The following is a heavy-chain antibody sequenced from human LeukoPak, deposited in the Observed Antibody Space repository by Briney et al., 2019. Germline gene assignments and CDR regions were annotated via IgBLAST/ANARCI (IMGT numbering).Heavy chain of an antibody. D-gene: IGHD3-10*01. J-gene: IGHJ4*02. V-gene: IGHV3-21*05. CDR3: ARDLQLWKY. CDR1: GFTFSSYS. Sequence: GGSLRLSCAASGFTFSSYSMNWVRQAPGKGLEWVSYISSSSSSIYYADSVKGRFTISRDNAKNSLYLQMNSLRAEDTAVYYCARDLQLWKYWGQGTLVTVSS. CDR2: ISSSSSSI.